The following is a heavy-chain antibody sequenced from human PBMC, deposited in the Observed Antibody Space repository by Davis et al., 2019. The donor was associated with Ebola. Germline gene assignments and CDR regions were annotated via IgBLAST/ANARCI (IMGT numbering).Heavy chain of an antibody. D-gene: IGHD4-23*01. CDR1: GFTFSSYS. V-gene: IGHV3-66*01. CDR3: AKSWSTVATGWFDY. J-gene: IGHJ4*02. CDR2: IYSGGST. Sequence: GESLKISCEASGFTFSSYSMSWVRQAPGKGLEWVSVIYSGGSTYYADSVKGRFTISRDNSKNTLYLQMNSLRAEDTAVYYCAKSWSTVATGWFDYWGQGTLVTVSS.